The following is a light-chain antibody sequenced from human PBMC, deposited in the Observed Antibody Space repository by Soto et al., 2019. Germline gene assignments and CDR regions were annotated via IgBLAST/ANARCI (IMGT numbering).Light chain of an antibody. V-gene: IGKV3-20*01. Sequence: DIVLTQSPGTLSLSPGERATLSCRASQSVSSTSLAWYQQKPGQAPSLLIYGASSRATGIPERFSGSGSGTDFTLTISSLEPEDFAVYYCQQYGSSPVTFGQGTKVDIK. J-gene: IGKJ1*01. CDR3: QQYGSSPVT. CDR2: GAS. CDR1: QSVSSTS.